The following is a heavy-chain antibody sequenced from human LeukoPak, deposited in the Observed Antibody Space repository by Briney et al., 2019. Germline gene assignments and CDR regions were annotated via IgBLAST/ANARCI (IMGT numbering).Heavy chain of an antibody. CDR2: INHSGST. V-gene: IGHV4-34*01. Sequence: SETLSLTCAVYGGSFSGYYWSWIRQPPGKGLEWIGEINHSGSTNYNPSLKSRVTISVDTSKNQFSLKLSSVTAADTAVYYCARHYPKQWLVLSLHGYFDYWGQGTLVTVSS. D-gene: IGHD6-19*01. J-gene: IGHJ4*02. CDR1: GGSFSGYY. CDR3: ARHYPKQWLVLSLHGYFDY.